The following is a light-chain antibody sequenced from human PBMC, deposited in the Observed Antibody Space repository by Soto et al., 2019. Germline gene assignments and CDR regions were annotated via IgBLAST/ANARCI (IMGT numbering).Light chain of an antibody. J-gene: IGLJ3*02. V-gene: IGLV2-8*01. CDR3: TSYSSTNTLV. CDR2: EVS. CDR1: SSDVGAYNY. Sequence: QSALTQPPSASGSPGQSVTISCTGTSSDVGAYNYVSWYQQHPGKAPKLMIYEVSKRPSGVPDRFSASKSGNTASLAISGLQADDEADYYCTSYSSTNTLVFGGGTKVTVL.